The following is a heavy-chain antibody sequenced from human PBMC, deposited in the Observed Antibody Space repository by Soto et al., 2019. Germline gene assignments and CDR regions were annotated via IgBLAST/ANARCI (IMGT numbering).Heavy chain of an antibody. J-gene: IGHJ3*02. CDR2: IYPGDSDT. CDR1: GYSFTSYW. Sequence: ESLKISCKGSGYSFTSYWIGCVRQMPGKGLEWMGIIYPGDSDTRYSPAFQGQVTISADKSISTAYLQWSSLKASDTAMYYCARSYSSSSYAFDIWGQGTMVTVSS. CDR3: ARSYSSSSYAFDI. D-gene: IGHD6-6*01. V-gene: IGHV5-51*01.